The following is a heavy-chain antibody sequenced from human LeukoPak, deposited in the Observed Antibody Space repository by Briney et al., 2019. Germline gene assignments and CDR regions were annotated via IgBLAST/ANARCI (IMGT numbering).Heavy chain of an antibody. CDR3: ARQRPEQWLIPYYFDY. CDR1: GGSLSSSGYY. J-gene: IGHJ4*02. Sequence: SETLSLTCTVSGGSLSSSGYYWGWIRQPPGKGLEWIGSINYSGSTHHNPSLRSRVTISVDTTKNQFSLKLSSVTAADTAVYYCARQRPEQWLIPYYFDYWGQGTLVSVSS. D-gene: IGHD6-19*01. V-gene: IGHV4-39*01. CDR2: INYSGST.